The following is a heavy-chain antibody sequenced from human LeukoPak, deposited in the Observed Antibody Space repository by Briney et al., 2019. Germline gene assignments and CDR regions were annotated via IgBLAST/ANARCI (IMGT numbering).Heavy chain of an antibody. Sequence: ASVKVSCKASGYTFTSYAMHWVRQAPGQRLEWMGWINAGNGNTKYSQEFQGRVTITRDTSASTAYMELSSLRSEDTAVYYCARGQQYYDILTGYYSGHYYYYMDVWGKGTTVTISS. CDR1: GYTFTSYA. V-gene: IGHV1-3*03. D-gene: IGHD3-9*01. CDR3: ARGQQYYDILTGYYSGHYYYYMDV. J-gene: IGHJ6*03. CDR2: INAGNGNT.